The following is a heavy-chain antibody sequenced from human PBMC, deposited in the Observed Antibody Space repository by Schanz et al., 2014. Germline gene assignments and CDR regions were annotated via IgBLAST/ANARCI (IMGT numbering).Heavy chain of an antibody. Sequence: QVQLQQWGAGLLKPSETLSLTCTVSGGSIRSGTYYWSWIRQPAGKALEWVGRVFPNGITNYNPSINSRVPISRDTSKNQFSLALASLTAADTAVYYCARDTTWRLDLWGRGTLGTVSS. CDR2: VFPNGIT. CDR3: ARDTTWRLDL. D-gene: IGHD1-1*01. CDR1: GGSIRSGTYY. J-gene: IGHJ2*01. V-gene: IGHV4-61*02.